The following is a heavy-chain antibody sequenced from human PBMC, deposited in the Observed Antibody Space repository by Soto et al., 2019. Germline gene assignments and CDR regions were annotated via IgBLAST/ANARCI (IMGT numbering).Heavy chain of an antibody. Sequence: QVQLQESGPGLVKPSGTLSLTCTVSGGSIRDYYWSWIRQPAGKGLEWIGRIYDTGSVNYNPSLKSRVTMSVDTSQKQLSLKLSPGTAADTAVYYCARVQRYSGSYRWFDPWGQGTLVTVSS. CDR3: ARVQRYSGSYRWFDP. J-gene: IGHJ5*02. CDR1: GGSIRDYY. CDR2: IYDTGSV. V-gene: IGHV4-4*07. D-gene: IGHD5-12*01.